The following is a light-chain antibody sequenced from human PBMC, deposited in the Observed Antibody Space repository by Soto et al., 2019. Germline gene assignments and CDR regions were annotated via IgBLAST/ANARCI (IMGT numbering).Light chain of an antibody. V-gene: IGLV2-23*02. CDR3: CSYAGSSSYV. J-gene: IGLJ1*01. CDR1: SSNIGSYNL. CDR2: EVT. Sequence: QSVLTQPASVSGAPGQSITISCTGFSSNIGSYNLVSWCQQHPGKAPQLMIYEVTKRPSGVSNRFSGSKSGNTASLTISGLQTEDEADYYCCSYAGSSSYVFGTGTRSPS.